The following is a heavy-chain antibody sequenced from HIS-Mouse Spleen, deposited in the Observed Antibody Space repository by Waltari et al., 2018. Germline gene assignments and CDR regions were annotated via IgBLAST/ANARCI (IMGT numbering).Heavy chain of an antibody. Sequence: QVQLVESGGGVVQPGRSLRLSCAASGFTFSSSAMHWVRQAPGKGLEWVAVISYDGSNKYYADSVKGRFTISRDNSKNTLYLQMNSLRAEDTAVYYCARGGIAAAGKGFDYWGQGTLVTVSS. D-gene: IGHD6-13*01. CDR1: GFTFSSSA. CDR3: ARGGIAAAGKGFDY. V-gene: IGHV3-30*04. CDR2: ISYDGSNK. J-gene: IGHJ4*02.